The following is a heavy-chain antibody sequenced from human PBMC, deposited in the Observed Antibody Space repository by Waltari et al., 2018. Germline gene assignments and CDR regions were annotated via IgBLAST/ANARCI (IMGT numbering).Heavy chain of an antibody. Sequence: QLQLQESGPRLVRPSETLSLICRVSGVSITSNRHYWAWIRRSPGQGLEWIGPVSYSGTTYISPPLKSRVSVSRDTSKNQVSLILGSVTAADMAVYYCATYIGASVGTAAFDVWGQGTMVTVSS. D-gene: IGHD5-12*01. V-gene: IGHV4-39*01. CDR1: GVSITSNRHY. J-gene: IGHJ3*01. CDR3: ATYIGASVGTAAFDV. CDR2: VSYSGTT.